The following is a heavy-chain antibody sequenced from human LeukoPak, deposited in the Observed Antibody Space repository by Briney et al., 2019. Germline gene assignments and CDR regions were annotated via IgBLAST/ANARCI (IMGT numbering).Heavy chain of an antibody. V-gene: IGHV3-64*01. Sequence: PGGSLGLSCAASGFTFSSYPMNWVRQAPGKGLEYVSGISSNGGSTYYVNSMKGRITISRDNAKNSLYLQMNSLRVEDTAVYYCARDGGIIRFGGQDVWGQGTTVTVS. D-gene: IGHD3-16*01. CDR1: GFTFSSYP. J-gene: IGHJ6*02. CDR3: ARDGGIIRFGGQDV. CDR2: ISSNGGST.